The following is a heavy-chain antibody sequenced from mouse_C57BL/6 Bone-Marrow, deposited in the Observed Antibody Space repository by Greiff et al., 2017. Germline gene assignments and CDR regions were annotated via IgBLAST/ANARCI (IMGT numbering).Heavy chain of an antibody. V-gene: IGHV1-15*01. CDR3: TDYYYGSSAWFAY. CDR2: IYPETGGT. CDR1: GYTFTDYE. J-gene: IGHJ3*01. Sequence: VQLQQSGAELVRPGASVTLSCKASGYTFTDYEMHWVKQTPVHGLEWIGSIYPETGGTAYNQKFKGKAILTADKSTSTAYMELRRLTSEDSSVYYCTDYYYGSSAWFAYWGQGTLVTVSA. D-gene: IGHD1-1*01.